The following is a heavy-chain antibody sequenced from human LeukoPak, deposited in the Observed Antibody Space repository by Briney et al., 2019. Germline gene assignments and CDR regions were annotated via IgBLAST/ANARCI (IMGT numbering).Heavy chain of an antibody. Sequence: GGSLRLSCAACGFTFSSYAMSWVRQAPGKGLEWVSAISGSGGSTYYADSVKGRFTISRDNSKNTLYLQMNSLRAEDTAVYYCAKDLDIVATTLPGYWGQGTLVTVSS. CDR3: AKDLDIVATTLPGY. CDR1: GFTFSSYA. CDR2: ISGSGGST. J-gene: IGHJ4*02. V-gene: IGHV3-23*01. D-gene: IGHD5-12*01.